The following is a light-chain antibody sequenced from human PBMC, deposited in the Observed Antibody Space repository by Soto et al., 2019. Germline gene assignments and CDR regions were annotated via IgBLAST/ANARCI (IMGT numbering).Light chain of an antibody. J-gene: IGKJ4*01. CDR1: QSVSSK. Sequence: EIVMTQSPATLSVSPGERATLSCRASQSVSSKLAWYQQKPGQAPRLLIYGASTRATGIPARFSGSGSGTEFTLTISSLQSEDFAVYYCQQYNNWPPLTFGGGNKVAIK. V-gene: IGKV3-15*01. CDR3: QQYNNWPPLT. CDR2: GAS.